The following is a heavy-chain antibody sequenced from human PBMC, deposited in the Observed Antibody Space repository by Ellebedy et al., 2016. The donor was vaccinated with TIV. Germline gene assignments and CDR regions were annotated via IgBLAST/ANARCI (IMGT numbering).Heavy chain of an antibody. D-gene: IGHD6-6*01. V-gene: IGHV3-33*01. J-gene: IGHJ5*02. CDR2: IWYDGSIE. Sequence: GGSLRLXCAASGMTFSSYGMHWVRQAPGKGLEWVALIWYDGSIEYYADSVKGRFTVSRDNSKNTLSLQMNSLRDEDTAVYYCARDLGSSSFGGGWFDPWGQGTLVTVSS. CDR3: ARDLGSSSFGGGWFDP. CDR1: GMTFSSYG.